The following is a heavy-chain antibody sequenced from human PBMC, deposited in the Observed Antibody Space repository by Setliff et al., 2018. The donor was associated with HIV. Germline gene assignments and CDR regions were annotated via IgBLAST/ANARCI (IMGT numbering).Heavy chain of an antibody. Sequence: PSETLSLTCTVSGGSISSSSYYWGWIRQPPGKGLEWIGNIYYSGSTYYSPSLKSRVTISVDTSENQLSLHLSSVTAADTAVNYCAMSYCSSGSCYPKDAFDIWGQGTMVTVSS. J-gene: IGHJ3*02. D-gene: IGHD2-15*01. CDR1: GGSISSSSYY. CDR2: IYYSGST. CDR3: AMSYCSSGSCYPKDAFDI. V-gene: IGHV4-39*01.